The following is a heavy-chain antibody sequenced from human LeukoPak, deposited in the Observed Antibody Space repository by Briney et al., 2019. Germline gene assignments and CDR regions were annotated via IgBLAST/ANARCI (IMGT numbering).Heavy chain of an antibody. D-gene: IGHD3-22*01. V-gene: IGHV4-39*01. CDR1: GGSISSSSYY. CDR3: ARLSPRRRITMIVVVRHGPYYFDY. CDR2: IYYSGST. J-gene: IGHJ4*02. Sequence: PSETLSLTCTVSGGSISSSSYYWGWIRQPPGKGLEWIGSIYYSGSTYYNPSLKSRVTISVDTSKNQFSLKLSSVTAADTAVYYCARLSPRRRITMIVVVRHGPYYFDYWGQGTLVTVSS.